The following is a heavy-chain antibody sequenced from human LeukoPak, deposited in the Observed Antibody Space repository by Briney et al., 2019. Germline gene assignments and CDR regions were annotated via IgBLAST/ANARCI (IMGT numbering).Heavy chain of an antibody. D-gene: IGHD5-24*01. J-gene: IGHJ4*02. Sequence: PSETLSLTCAVYGGSFSGYYWSWIRQPPGKGLEWIGETNHSGSTNYNPSHKSRVTISVDTSKNQFSLKLSSVTAADTAVYYCARGKMATTTTWEPYYFDYWGQGTLVTVSS. CDR3: ARGKMATTTTWEPYYFDY. CDR1: GGSFSGYY. CDR2: TNHSGST. V-gene: IGHV4-34*01.